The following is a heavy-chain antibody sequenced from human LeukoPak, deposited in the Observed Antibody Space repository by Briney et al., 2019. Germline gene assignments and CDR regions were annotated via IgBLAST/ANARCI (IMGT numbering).Heavy chain of an antibody. CDR3: ARTYYYDSSGSYSGIYYFDY. D-gene: IGHD3-22*01. CDR1: GGSISSYY. V-gene: IGHV4-59*08. J-gene: IGHJ4*02. Sequence: SETLSLTCTVSGGSISSYYWSWIRQPPGKGLEWIGYIYYSGSTNYNPSLKSRVTISVDTSKNQFSLKLSSVTAADTAEYYCARTYYYDSSGSYSGIYYFDYWGQGTLVTVSS. CDR2: IYYSGST.